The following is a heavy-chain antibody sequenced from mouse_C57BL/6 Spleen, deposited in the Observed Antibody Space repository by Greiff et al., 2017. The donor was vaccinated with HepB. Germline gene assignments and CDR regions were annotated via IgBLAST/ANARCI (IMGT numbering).Heavy chain of an antibody. CDR3: ARFGYYAMDY. CDR1: GFTFTDYY. Sequence: EVMLVESGGGLVQPGGSLGLSCAASGFTFTDYYMSWVRQPPGKALEWLGFIRNKANGYTTEYSASVKGLFTISRDNSQSILYLQMNALRAEDSATYYCARFGYYAMDYWGQGTSVTVSS. J-gene: IGHJ4*01. V-gene: IGHV7-3*01. CDR2: IRNKANGYTT.